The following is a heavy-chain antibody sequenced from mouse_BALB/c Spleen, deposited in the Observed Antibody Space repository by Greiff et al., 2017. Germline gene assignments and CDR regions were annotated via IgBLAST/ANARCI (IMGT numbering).Heavy chain of an antibody. CDR1: GFSLTSYG. CDR2: IWAGGST. D-gene: IGHD2-1*01. J-gene: IGHJ4*01. Sequence: QVQLKQSGPGLVAPSQSLSITCTVSGFSLTSYGVHWVRQPPGKGLEWLGVIWAGGSTNYNSALMSRLSISKDNSKSQVFLKMNSLQTDDTAMYYCARDPPWGNYHTSYAMEYWGQGTSVTVSS. V-gene: IGHV2-9*02. CDR3: ARDPPWGNYHTSYAMEY.